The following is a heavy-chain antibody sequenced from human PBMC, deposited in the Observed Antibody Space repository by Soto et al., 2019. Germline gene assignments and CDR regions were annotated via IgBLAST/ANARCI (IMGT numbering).Heavy chain of an antibody. CDR2: IIPIIGTT. Sequence: SVKVSCKASGGTFSSYAISWVRQAPGQGLEWMGGIIPIIGTTNYAQKFQGRVTITADESTSTAYMELRSLRSDDTAVYYCARLNYMDVWGKGTTVTVSS. J-gene: IGHJ6*03. V-gene: IGHV1-69*13. CDR3: ARLNYMDV. CDR1: GGTFSSYA.